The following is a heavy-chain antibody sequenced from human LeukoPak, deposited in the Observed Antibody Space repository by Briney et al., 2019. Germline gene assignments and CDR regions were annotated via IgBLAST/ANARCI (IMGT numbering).Heavy chain of an antibody. V-gene: IGHV4-4*07. D-gene: IGHD1-26*01. CDR3: ARENSGNYREFDY. Sequence: SETLSPTWTVSGGSISSSYCGWIRHPAGGGLECIRCIYTSGSTNYNASLKSRFRMSVATSKTQCSLKLRSVTAAHRALFYCARENSGNYREFDYWGQGTLVTVSS. J-gene: IGHJ4*02. CDR1: GGSISSSY. CDR2: IYTSGST.